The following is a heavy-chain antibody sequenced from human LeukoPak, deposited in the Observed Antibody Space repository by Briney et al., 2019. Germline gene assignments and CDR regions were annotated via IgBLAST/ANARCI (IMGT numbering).Heavy chain of an antibody. CDR1: GGSISSYY. Sequence: SETLSLTCTVSGGSISSYYWSWIRQPPGKGLEWIGYIYYSGSTNYNPSLKSRVTISVDTSKNQFSLKLSSVTAAGTAVYYCARVGERASRYFDYWGQGTLVTVSS. CDR2: IYYSGST. J-gene: IGHJ4*02. V-gene: IGHV4-59*01. CDR3: ARVGERASRYFDY. D-gene: IGHD3-10*01.